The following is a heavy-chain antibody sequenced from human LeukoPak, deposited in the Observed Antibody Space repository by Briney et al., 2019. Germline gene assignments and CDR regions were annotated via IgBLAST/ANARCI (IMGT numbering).Heavy chain of an antibody. CDR2: IYYSGST. CDR1: GGSISSHY. Sequence: SETLSLTGTVSGGSISSHYWSWIRQPPGKGLEWIGHIYYSGSTNYNPSLKSRVTISVDRSKNQFSLKLSSVTAADTAVYYCARAGAWQIDPWGQGTLVSVSS. V-gene: IGHV4-59*11. D-gene: IGHD3-10*01. CDR3: ARAGAWQIDP. J-gene: IGHJ5*02.